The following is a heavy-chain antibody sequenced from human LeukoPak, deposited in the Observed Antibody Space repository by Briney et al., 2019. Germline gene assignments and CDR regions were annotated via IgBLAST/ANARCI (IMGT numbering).Heavy chain of an antibody. Sequence: PSETLSLTCTVSGDSLNTYYWTWIRQTPGKGLESIGFVAYSGSSNYNPSLKSRVSISIDTSKNQFSLALTSVTPADTAVYYCARVVRGVVTSNWFDPWGQGTLVTVSS. CDR3: ARVVRGVVTSNWFDP. CDR2: VAYSGSS. D-gene: IGHD2-21*02. J-gene: IGHJ5*02. CDR1: GDSLNTYY. V-gene: IGHV4-59*01.